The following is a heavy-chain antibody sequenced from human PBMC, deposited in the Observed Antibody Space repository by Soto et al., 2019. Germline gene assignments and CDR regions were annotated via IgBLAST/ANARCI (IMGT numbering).Heavy chain of an antibody. V-gene: IGHV4-31*03. J-gene: IGHJ5*02. CDR1: GGSISSGGYY. D-gene: IGHD5-12*01. CDR2: IYYSGST. Sequence: QVQLQESGPGLVKPSQTLSLTCTVSGGSISSGGYYWSWIRQHPGKGLEWIGYIYYSGSTYYNPSLKSRVTISVDTSKNQFSLKLSSVTAADTAVYYCARGGVGDGYNRWWFDPWGQGTLVTVSS. CDR3: ARGGVGDGYNRWWFDP.